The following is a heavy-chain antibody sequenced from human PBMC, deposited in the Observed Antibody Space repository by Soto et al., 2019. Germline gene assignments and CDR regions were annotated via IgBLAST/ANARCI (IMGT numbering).Heavy chain of an antibody. Sequence: SQTLSLTCAISGDSFSSNSAAWNWIRQSPSRGLEWLGRTYYRSKWYNDYAVSVKSRITINQDTSKNQFSLKLNSVTAADTAVYYCARVDILTVYGCMDVWGQGTTVTVSS. D-gene: IGHD3-9*01. CDR2: TYYRSKWYN. CDR1: GDSFSSNSAA. J-gene: IGHJ6*02. CDR3: ARVDILTVYGCMDV. V-gene: IGHV6-1*01.